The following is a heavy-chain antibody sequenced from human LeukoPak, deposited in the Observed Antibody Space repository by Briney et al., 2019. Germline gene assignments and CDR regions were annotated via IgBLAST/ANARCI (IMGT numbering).Heavy chain of an antibody. V-gene: IGHV4-59*12. CDR2: IYHSGST. CDR1: GGSISSYY. J-gene: IGHJ4*02. Sequence: SETLSLTCTVSGGSISSYYWSWIRQPPGKGLEWIGYIYHSGSTYYNPSLKSRVTISVDRSKNQFSLKLSSVTAADTAVYYCARGLFIAAAGPTFDYWGQGTLVTVSS. CDR3: ARGLFIAAAGPTFDY. D-gene: IGHD6-13*01.